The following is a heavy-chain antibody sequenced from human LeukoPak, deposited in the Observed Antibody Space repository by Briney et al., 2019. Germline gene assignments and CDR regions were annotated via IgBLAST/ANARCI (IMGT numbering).Heavy chain of an antibody. D-gene: IGHD2-8*01. CDR2: INPNSGGT. Sequence: ASVKVFCKASGYTFTDYYIHWVRQAPGQGLEWMVWINPNSGGTNYAQNFQGKVTMTRDTSISTAYMELSRLTSDDTAVYYCARDVVPEGRNGYYFDYWGQGTLVTVSS. CDR1: GYTFTDYY. CDR3: ARDVVPEGRNGYYFDY. J-gene: IGHJ4*02. V-gene: IGHV1-2*02.